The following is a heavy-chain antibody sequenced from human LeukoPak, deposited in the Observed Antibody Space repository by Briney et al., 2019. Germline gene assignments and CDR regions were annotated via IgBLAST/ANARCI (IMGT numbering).Heavy chain of an antibody. Sequence: GGSLRLSCAASGFTFDDYAMHWVRQAPGKGLEWVSGISWNSGSIGYADSVKGRFTISRDNAKNSLYLQMNSLRAEDTALYYCAKDRSTNGVCYDGMDVWGQGTTVTVSS. CDR2: ISWNSGSI. D-gene: IGHD2-8*01. CDR1: GFTFDDYA. J-gene: IGHJ6*02. CDR3: AKDRSTNGVCYDGMDV. V-gene: IGHV3-9*01.